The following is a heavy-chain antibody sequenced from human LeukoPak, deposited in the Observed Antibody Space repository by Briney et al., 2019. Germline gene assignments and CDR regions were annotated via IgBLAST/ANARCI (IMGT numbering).Heavy chain of an antibody. CDR3: AKDFTVAGPDY. Sequence: PGGSLRLSCTASGFTFSTLGMTWVRQAPGKGLEWVSSITETGAKTYYADSVKGRFTISRENSKNTLYLQMNSLRAEDTALYYCAKDFTVAGPDYWGQGTLVTVSS. D-gene: IGHD6-19*01. CDR1: GFTFSTLG. J-gene: IGHJ4*02. CDR2: ITETGAKT. V-gene: IGHV3-23*01.